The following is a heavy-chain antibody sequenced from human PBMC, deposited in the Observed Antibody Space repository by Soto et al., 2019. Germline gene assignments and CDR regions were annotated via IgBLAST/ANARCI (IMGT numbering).Heavy chain of an antibody. J-gene: IGHJ4*02. CDR3: ARHPRIAAAGTAADY. CDR1: GGSISSRSYY. CDR2: IYYSGST. Sequence: QLQLQESGPGLVKPSETLSLTCTVSGGSISSRSYYWGWIRQPPGKGLEWIGSIYYSGSTYYNPSLKCRVTISVDTSKNQFSLKLSSVTAADTAVYYFARHPRIAAAGTAADYWGQGTLVTVSS. V-gene: IGHV4-39*01. D-gene: IGHD6-13*01.